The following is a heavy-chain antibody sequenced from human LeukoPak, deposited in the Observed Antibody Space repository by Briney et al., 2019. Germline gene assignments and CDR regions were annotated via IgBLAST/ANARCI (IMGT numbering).Heavy chain of an antibody. V-gene: IGHV4-34*01. CDR1: GGSFSGYY. Sequence: PSETLSLTCAVYGGSFSGYYWSWIRQPPGKGLEWIGEINHSGSTNYNPSLKSRVTISVDTSKNQFSLKLSSVTAADTAVYYCASARTSSRSWFTFDYWGQGILVTVSS. J-gene: IGHJ4*02. CDR3: ASARTSSRSWFTFDY. CDR2: INHSGST. D-gene: IGHD6-13*01.